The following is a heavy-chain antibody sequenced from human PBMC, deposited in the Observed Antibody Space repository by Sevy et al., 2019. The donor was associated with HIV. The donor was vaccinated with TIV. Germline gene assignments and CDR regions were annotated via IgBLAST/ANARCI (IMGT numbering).Heavy chain of an antibody. D-gene: IGHD1-26*01. CDR3: AGENAWGRGYS. Sequence: SETLSLTCTVSGGSITSLYWNWIRQPPGKGLEWIANIYYNGHINYNPSLQSRVTLSLETSTNQYSLWLSSVTAADTTMYYCAGENAWGRGYSWGQGTLVTVSS. CDR1: GGSITSLY. J-gene: IGHJ4*02. CDR2: IYYNGHI. V-gene: IGHV4-59*08.